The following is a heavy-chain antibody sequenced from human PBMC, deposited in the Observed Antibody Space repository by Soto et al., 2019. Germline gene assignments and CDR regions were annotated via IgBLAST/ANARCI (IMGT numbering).Heavy chain of an antibody. V-gene: IGHV1-69*02. CDR3: ARGTYRASTGTTLY. Sequence: QVQLVQSGAEVKKPGSSVKVSCKASGGTFSSYTISWVRQAPGQGLEWIGRIIPILGIANYAQKFQGRVTITADKSTSTDYMELSSLRSEDTAVYYCARGTYRASTGTTLYWGQGTLVTVSS. CDR2: IIPILGIA. CDR1: GGTFSSYT. J-gene: IGHJ4*02. D-gene: IGHD1-7*01.